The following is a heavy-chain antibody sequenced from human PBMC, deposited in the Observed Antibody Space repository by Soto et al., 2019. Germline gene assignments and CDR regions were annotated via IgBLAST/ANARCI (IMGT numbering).Heavy chain of an antibody. J-gene: IGHJ4*02. D-gene: IGHD7-27*01. CDR1: GGAISNVNDC. V-gene: IGHV4-30-4*01. Sequence: QVQLQVSGPGLVKPSETLSLTCTFTGGAISNVNDCWSWIRQSPDKVLAWIGHIYDGRSTYNNPSFKSRITISADTSKKQFSLKLSSVSAADTAVYYCARGPSGDKVDYWGQGILGTVSS. CDR2: IYDGRST. CDR3: ARGPSGDKVDY.